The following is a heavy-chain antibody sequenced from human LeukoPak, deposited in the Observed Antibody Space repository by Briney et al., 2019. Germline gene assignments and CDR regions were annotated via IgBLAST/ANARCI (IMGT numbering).Heavy chain of an antibody. Sequence: PGGSLRLSCAASGFTFNTYAMNWVRQAPGKGLEWVSAISGSGGSTYYADSVKGRFTISRDNSKNTLYLQMNSLRVEDTAVYYRASQGRVVVAATDYWGQGTLVTVSS. D-gene: IGHD2-15*01. CDR1: GFTFNTYA. V-gene: IGHV3-23*01. CDR3: ASQGRVVVAATDY. J-gene: IGHJ4*02. CDR2: ISGSGGST.